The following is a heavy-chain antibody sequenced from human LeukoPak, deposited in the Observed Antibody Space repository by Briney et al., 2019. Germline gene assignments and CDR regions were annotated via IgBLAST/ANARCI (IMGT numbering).Heavy chain of an antibody. D-gene: IGHD6-13*01. CDR2: ISSSSSYI. V-gene: IGHV3-21*01. CDR1: GFTFSGYS. CDR3: ARDGAAAGGTGAFDI. J-gene: IGHJ3*02. Sequence: GGSLRLSCAASGFTFSGYSMNWVRQAPGKGLEWVSSISSSSSYIYYADSVKGRFTTSRDNAKNSLYLQMNSLRAEDTAVYYCARDGAAAGGTGAFDIWGQGTMVTVSS.